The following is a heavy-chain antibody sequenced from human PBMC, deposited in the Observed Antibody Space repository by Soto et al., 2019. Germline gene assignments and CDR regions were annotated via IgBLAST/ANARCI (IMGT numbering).Heavy chain of an antibody. CDR2: ISSSSSYI. J-gene: IGHJ4*02. CDR3: ARGGELESADY. CDR1: GFTFSSYS. V-gene: IGHV3-21*01. Sequence: GGSLRLSCAASGFTFSSYSMNWVRQAPGKGLEWVSSISSSSSYIYYTDSVKGRFTISRDNAKNSLYLQMNSLRAEDTAVYYCARGGELESADYWGQGTLVTVSS. D-gene: IGHD1-1*01.